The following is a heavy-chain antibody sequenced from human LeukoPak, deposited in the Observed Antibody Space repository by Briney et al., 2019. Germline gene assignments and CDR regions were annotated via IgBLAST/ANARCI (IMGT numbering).Heavy chain of an antibody. V-gene: IGHV1-3*01. CDR3: ARDRSGYFDWLPPNYYYYYMDV. D-gene: IGHD3-9*01. Sequence: ASVKVSCKASGYTFTSYAMHWVRQAPGQRLEWMGWINAGNGNTKYSQEFQGRVTITRDTSASTAYMELSSLRSDDTAVYYCARDRSGYFDWLPPNYYYYYMDVWGKGTTVTVSS. J-gene: IGHJ6*03. CDR2: INAGNGNT. CDR1: GYTFTSYA.